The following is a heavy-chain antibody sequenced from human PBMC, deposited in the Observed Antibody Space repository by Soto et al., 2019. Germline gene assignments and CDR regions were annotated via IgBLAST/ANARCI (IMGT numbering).Heavy chain of an antibody. V-gene: IGHV1-18*01. D-gene: IGHD1-26*01. CDR2: ISAYNGNT. Sequence: QVQLVQSGAEVKKSGASVKFSCKASGYTFTSYGISWVRQAPGHGLEWMGWISAYNGNTNYAQKLQGRVTMTTDTSTSTAYMGLRSLRSDDTAVYYCAIDLASGSYYYYGMDVWGQGTTVTVSS. J-gene: IGHJ6*02. CDR1: GYTFTSYG. CDR3: AIDLASGSYYYYGMDV.